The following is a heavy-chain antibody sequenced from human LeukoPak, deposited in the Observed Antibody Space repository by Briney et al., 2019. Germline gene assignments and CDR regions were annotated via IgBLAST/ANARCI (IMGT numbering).Heavy chain of an antibody. Sequence: SETLSLACAVSGASISGSGYYLGWIRQSPGKGLEWIGNIYYTGNTYYNASLQSRVTISIDTSENQFSLRLNSVTAADTAMYYCVKSGGYGLIDYWGPGTLVTVSS. CDR1: GASISGSGYY. CDR3: VKSGGYGLIDY. D-gene: IGHD1-26*01. CDR2: IYYTGNT. J-gene: IGHJ4*02. V-gene: IGHV4-39*01.